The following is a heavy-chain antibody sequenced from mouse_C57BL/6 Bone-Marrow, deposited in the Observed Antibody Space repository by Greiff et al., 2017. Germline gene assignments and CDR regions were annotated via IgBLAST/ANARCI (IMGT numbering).Heavy chain of an antibody. CDR3: AGGQLRLRPFVAY. D-gene: IGHD3-2*02. Sequence: VQLQQSGAELVRPGASVKLSCKASGYTFTSYGISWVKQRPGQGLEWIGEIDPRSGNTYYNEKFKGKATLTADKSSSTAYMELRSLTSEDSAVYFCAGGQLRLRPFVAYWGQGTLVTVSA. CDR1: GYTFTSYG. J-gene: IGHJ3*01. V-gene: IGHV1-81*01. CDR2: IDPRSGNT.